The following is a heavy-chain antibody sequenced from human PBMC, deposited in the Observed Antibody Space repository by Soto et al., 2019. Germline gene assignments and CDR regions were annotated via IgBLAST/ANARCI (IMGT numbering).Heavy chain of an antibody. J-gene: IGHJ4*02. CDR3: ARDSPTTVVTPDD. V-gene: IGHV3-30-3*01. CDR2: ISYDGSNK. CDR1: GFTFSSYA. Sequence: QVQLVESGGGVVQPGRSLRLSCAASGFTFSSYAMHWVRQAPGKGLEWVAVISYDGSNKYYADSVKGRFTISRDNSKNTLYLQMNSLRAEDTAVYYCARDSPTTVVTPDDWGQGTLVTVSS. D-gene: IGHD4-17*01.